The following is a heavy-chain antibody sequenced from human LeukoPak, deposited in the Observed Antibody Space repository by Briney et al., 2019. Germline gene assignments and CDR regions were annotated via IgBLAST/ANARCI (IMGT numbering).Heavy chain of an antibody. CDR2: ISSSSSYI. CDR3: ARDNVKTAFDP. D-gene: IGHD1-1*01. J-gene: IGHJ5*02. Sequence: PGGSLRLSCAASGFTFSSYSMNWVRQAPGKGLEWVSSISSSSSYIYYADSVEGRFTISRDNAKNSLYLQMNSLRAEDTAVNYCARDNVKTAFDPWGQGTLVTVSS. V-gene: IGHV3-21*01. CDR1: GFTFSSYS.